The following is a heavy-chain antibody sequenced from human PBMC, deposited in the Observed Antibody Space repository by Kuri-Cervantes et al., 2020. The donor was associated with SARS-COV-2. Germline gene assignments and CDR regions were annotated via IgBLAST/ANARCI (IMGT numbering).Heavy chain of an antibody. CDR2: NSPYNGHT. V-gene: IGHV1-18*01. D-gene: IGHD3-3*01. J-gene: IGHJ6*03. Sequence: ASVKVSCKAPGYTFVTYGISWVRQAPGQGLEWLGWNSPYNGHTDYAQKVRGRVTMTTDTSTRTAFMELRSLRSDDTAVYFCARAEYTTRPPKYDFFYMDVWGKGTTVIVSS. CDR3: ARAEYTTRPPKYDFFYMDV. CDR1: GYTFVTYG.